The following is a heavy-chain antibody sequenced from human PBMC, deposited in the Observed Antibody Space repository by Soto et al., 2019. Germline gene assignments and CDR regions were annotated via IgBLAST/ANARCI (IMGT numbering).Heavy chain of an antibody. V-gene: IGHV3-48*01. D-gene: IGHD2-2*01. J-gene: IGHJ4*02. CDR1: GFTFSSYS. Sequence: GGSLRLSCAASGFTFSSYSMNWVRQAPGKGLEWVSYISSSSSTIYYADSVKGRFTISRDNAKNSPYLQMNSLRAEDTAVYYCARDFTVVVPAAMGLSGYWGQGTLVTVSS. CDR3: ARDFTVVVPAAMGLSGY. CDR2: ISSSSSTI.